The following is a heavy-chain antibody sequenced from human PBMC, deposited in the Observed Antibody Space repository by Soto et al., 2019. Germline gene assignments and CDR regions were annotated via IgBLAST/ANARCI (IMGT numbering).Heavy chain of an antibody. V-gene: IGHV2-5*02. CDR1: GFSLSTSGVG. CDR2: IYWDDDK. CDR3: AHRPVTMVRGVTPFDY. J-gene: IGHJ4*02. Sequence: QITLKESGPTLVKPTQTLTLTCTFSGFSLSTSGVGVGWIRQPPGKALEWLALIYWDDDKRYSPSLKSRLTITKDTSKNQVVLTMTNMDPVDTATYYCAHRPVTMVRGVTPFDYWGQGTLVTVSS. D-gene: IGHD3-10*01.